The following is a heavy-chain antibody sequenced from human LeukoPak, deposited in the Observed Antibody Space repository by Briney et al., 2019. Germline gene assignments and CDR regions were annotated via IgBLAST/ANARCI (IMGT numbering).Heavy chain of an antibody. J-gene: IGHJ4*02. D-gene: IGHD2-2*01. CDR3: ARGGIVVVPYYFDY. CDR2: VSAYNGNT. Sequence: ASVKVSCKASGYTFTSYGISWVRQAPGQGLEWMGWVSAYNGNTNYAQKLQGRVTMTTDTSTSTAYMELSSLRSEDTAVYYCARGGIVVVPYYFDYWGQGTLVTVSS. CDR1: GYTFTSYG. V-gene: IGHV1-18*01.